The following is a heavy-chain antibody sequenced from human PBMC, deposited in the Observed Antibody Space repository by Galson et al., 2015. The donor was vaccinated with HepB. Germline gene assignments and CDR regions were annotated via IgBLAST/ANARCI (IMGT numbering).Heavy chain of an antibody. J-gene: IGHJ2*01. V-gene: IGHV3-30*18. Sequence: SLRLSCAASGFTFSSYGMRWVRQAPGKGLEWVAVISYDGSNKYYADSVKGRFTISRDNSKNTLYLQMNSLRAEDTAVYYCAKGSYYYDSSGNWYFDLWGRGTLVTVSS. CDR3: AKGSYYYDSSGNWYFDL. CDR1: GFTFSSYG. D-gene: IGHD3-22*01. CDR2: ISYDGSNK.